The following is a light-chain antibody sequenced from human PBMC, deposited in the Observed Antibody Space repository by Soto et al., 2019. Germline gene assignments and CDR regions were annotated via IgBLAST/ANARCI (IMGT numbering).Light chain of an antibody. CDR2: GNN. Sequence: QSVLTQPPSVSGAPGQRVTLSCTGSRSDIGAGYDVHWYQQVPGTAPKLLIFGNNNRPSGVPDRFSGSKSGTSASLAITGLQADDEADYYCQSYDRSLSSPIFGGGTKLTVL. J-gene: IGLJ2*01. CDR3: QSYDRSLSSPI. V-gene: IGLV1-40*01. CDR1: RSDIGAGYD.